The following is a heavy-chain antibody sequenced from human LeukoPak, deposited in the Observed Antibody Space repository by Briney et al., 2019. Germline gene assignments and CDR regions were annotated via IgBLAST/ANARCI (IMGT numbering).Heavy chain of an antibody. CDR1: GGSISSSSYY. CDR2: IYYSGST. CDR3: ARHGYDGSGSYYSFDY. D-gene: IGHD3-10*01. Sequence: PSETLSLTCTVSGGSISSSSYYWGWIRQPPGKGLEWIGTIYYSGSTYYNPSLKSRVTISVDTSKNQFSLRLSSVTAADTAVYCCARHGYDGSGSYYSFDYWGQGTLVTVSS. V-gene: IGHV4-39*01. J-gene: IGHJ4*02.